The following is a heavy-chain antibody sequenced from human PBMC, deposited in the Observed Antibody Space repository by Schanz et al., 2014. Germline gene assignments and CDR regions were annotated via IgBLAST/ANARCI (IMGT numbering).Heavy chain of an antibody. CDR2: ITSTSRYI. D-gene: IGHD3-22*01. Sequence: VQLVESGGGVVQPGRSLRLSCAASGFTFSNYTMYWVRQAPGKGLEWVSSITSTSRYIYYADSLRGRFTISRDNAKNSVYLQMNSLRAEDTAVYYCAKEDRNHNSDYVYWGQGTLVTVSS. CDR1: GFTFSNYT. V-gene: IGHV3-21*01. CDR3: AKEDRNHNSDYVY. J-gene: IGHJ4*02.